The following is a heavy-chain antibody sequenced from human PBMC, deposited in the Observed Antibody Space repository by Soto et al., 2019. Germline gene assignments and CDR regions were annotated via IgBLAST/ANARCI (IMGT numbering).Heavy chain of an antibody. CDR3: DRQVHPGYSSD. CDR2: INPTSEYT. Sequence: ASVKVSCKASGYTFTSYDINWVRQAPGQGLEWVGWINPTSEYTAHAQKFQGRVTLTREISTATAYMELSSLTSEDTAVYFCDRQVHPGYSSDWGPGTQVTVSS. D-gene: IGHD2-15*01. CDR1: GYTFTSYD. V-gene: IGHV1-8*01. J-gene: IGHJ4*02.